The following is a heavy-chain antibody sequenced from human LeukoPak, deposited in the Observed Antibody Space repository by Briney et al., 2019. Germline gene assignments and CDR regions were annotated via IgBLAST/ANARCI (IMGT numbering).Heavy chain of an antibody. Sequence: ASVKVSCKASGYTFTGYYMHWVRQAPGQGLEWMGWINPNSGNTGYAQKFQGRVTITRNTSISTAYMELSSLRSEDTAVYYCARALPQSLEWSYYYYYMDVWGKGTTVTVSS. J-gene: IGHJ6*03. CDR2: INPNSGNT. D-gene: IGHD3-3*01. CDR3: ARALPQSLEWSYYYYYMDV. CDR1: GYTFTGYY. V-gene: IGHV1-8*03.